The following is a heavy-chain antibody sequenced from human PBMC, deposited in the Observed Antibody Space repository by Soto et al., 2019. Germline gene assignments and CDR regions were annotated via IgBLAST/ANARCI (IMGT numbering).Heavy chain of an antibody. Sequence: GGSPRISCAAPGFTFRRYLMRWVRPAPGKGLEWVANIKKDGSEKYYVDSVKGRFTISRDNAKNSLYLQMNSLRAEDTAVYYCARGIAAAEQFDWGQGTLVTVSS. CDR1: GFTFRRYL. V-gene: IGHV3-7*01. CDR3: ARGIAAAEQFD. CDR2: IKKDGSEK. D-gene: IGHD6-13*01. J-gene: IGHJ4*02.